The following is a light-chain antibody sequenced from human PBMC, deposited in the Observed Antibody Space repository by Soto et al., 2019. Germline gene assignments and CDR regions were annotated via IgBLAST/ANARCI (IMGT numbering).Light chain of an antibody. CDR3: QDFDSPQWT. V-gene: IGKV3-20*01. J-gene: IGKJ1*01. CDR1: QRASRQY. Sequence: VLTQSPDTLSLSPGDRATLSRRANQRASRQYLSWYQQRPGQPPRLLIYSVSMRADGIPDRFSGSGSGSEFTLTINRLEPEDFAVYYCQDFDSPQWTFGQGTKIE. CDR2: SVS.